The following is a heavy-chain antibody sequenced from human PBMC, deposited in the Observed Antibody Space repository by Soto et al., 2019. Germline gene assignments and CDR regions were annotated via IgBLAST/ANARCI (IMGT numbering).Heavy chain of an antibody. Sequence: EVQLVQSGAEVKKPGESLRISCKGSGYIFTNYWISWVRQMPGKGLEWMGRIDPSDSYTNYSPSFQGHVTISVDKSISTAYLQWSSLKASDTAMYYCARQRVEGWYSSSQYRGQGTLVTVSS. CDR2: IDPSDSYT. D-gene: IGHD6-13*01. CDR1: GYIFTNYW. CDR3: ARQRVEGWYSSSQY. J-gene: IGHJ4*02. V-gene: IGHV5-10-1*01.